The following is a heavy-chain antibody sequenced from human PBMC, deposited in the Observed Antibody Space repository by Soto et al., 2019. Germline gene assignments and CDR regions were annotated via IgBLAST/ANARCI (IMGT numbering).Heavy chain of an antibody. Sequence: GASVKVSCKVSGYTLTELSMHWVRQAPGKGLEWMGGFDPEDGETIYAQKFQGRVTMAEDTSTDTAYMELSSLRSEDTAVYYRATVVYSLGSINGSGSYPDYWGQGTLVTVSS. CDR2: FDPEDGET. CDR1: GYTLTELS. CDR3: ATVVYSLGSINGSGSYPDY. V-gene: IGHV1-24*01. D-gene: IGHD3-10*01. J-gene: IGHJ4*02.